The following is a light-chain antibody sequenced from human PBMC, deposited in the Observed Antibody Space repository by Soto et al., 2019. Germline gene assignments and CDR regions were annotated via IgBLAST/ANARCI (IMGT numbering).Light chain of an antibody. CDR1: SSDFGGYNY. CDR2: DVS. Sequence: QSALTPPASVSVSPGQSITISCTGTSSDFGGYNYVSWYQQHPGKAPKLMIYDVSNRPSGVSNRFSGSKSGNTASLTISGLQAEDEADYYCSSYTSSSTLYVFGTGTKVTVL. V-gene: IGLV2-14*01. CDR3: SSYTSSSTLYV. J-gene: IGLJ1*01.